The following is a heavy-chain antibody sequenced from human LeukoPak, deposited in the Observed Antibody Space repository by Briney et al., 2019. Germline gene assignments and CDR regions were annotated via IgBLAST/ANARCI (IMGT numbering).Heavy chain of an antibody. CDR1: GGTFSSYA. V-gene: IGHV1-69*04. Sequence: GASVKVSCKASGGTFSSYAISWVRQAPGQGLEWMGRIIPILGIANYAQKFQGRVTITADKSTSTAYMELSSLRSEDTAVYYCARDTLKSDTAMVGFDYWGQGTLVTVSS. J-gene: IGHJ4*02. D-gene: IGHD5-18*01. CDR3: ARDTLKSDTAMVGFDY. CDR2: IIPILGIA.